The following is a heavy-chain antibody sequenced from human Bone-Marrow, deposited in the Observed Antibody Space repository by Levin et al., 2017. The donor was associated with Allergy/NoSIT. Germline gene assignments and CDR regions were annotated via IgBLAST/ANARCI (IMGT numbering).Heavy chain of an antibody. CDR2: ISGSGGST. CDR1: GSTFSSYA. Sequence: GGSLRLSCAASGSTFSSYAMTWVRQAPGKGLEWVSLISGSGGSTYYADSVKGRFTISRDNSKNTLYLQMNSLRAEDTAVYYCAKEKGNYYDSGVQYYYGMDVWGQGTTVTVSS. D-gene: IGHD3-22*01. J-gene: IGHJ6*02. CDR3: AKEKGNYYDSGVQYYYGMDV. V-gene: IGHV3-23*01.